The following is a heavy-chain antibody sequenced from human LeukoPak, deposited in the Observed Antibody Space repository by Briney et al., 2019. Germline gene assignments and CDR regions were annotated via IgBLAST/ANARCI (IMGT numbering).Heavy chain of an antibody. CDR2: ISSSSSTI. D-gene: IGHD5-12*01. V-gene: IGHV3-48*02. CDR1: GGSFSGYY. J-gene: IGHJ4*02. Sequence: ETLSLTCAVYGGSFSGYYWNWIRQAPGKGLEWVSYISSSSSTIYYADSVKGRFTISRDNAKNSLYLQMNSLRDEDTAVYYCARSYGGYTDSWGQGTLVTVSS. CDR3: ARSYGGYTDS.